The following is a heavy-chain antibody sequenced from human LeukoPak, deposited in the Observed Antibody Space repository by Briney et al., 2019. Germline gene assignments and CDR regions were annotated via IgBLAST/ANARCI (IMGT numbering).Heavy chain of an antibody. CDR1: GFTFDDYA. CDR2: ISWNSGNI. CDR3: AKDALVISDYFDY. Sequence: SGGSLRLSCAASGFTFDDYAMHGVRHATGKGVEGVSDISWNSGNIGYADSVKGRFTISRDNAQNSLYLQMNSLRAEDTALYYCAKDALVISDYFDYSGHGTLLTASS. D-gene: IGHD2-21*01. V-gene: IGHV3-9*01. J-gene: IGHJ4*01.